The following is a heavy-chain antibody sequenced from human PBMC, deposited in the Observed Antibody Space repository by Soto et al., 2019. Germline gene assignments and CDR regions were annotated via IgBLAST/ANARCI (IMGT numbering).Heavy chain of an antibody. CDR3: ARGRLKYYYGSGSHNWFDP. Sequence: SETLSLTCAVYGGSFSGYYWSWIRQPPGKGLEWIGEINHSGSTNYNPSLKSRVTISVDTSKNQFSLKLSSVTAADTAVYYCARGRLKYYYGSGSHNWFDPWGQGTLVTVSS. CDR1: GGSFSGYY. D-gene: IGHD3-10*01. CDR2: INHSGST. V-gene: IGHV4-34*01. J-gene: IGHJ5*02.